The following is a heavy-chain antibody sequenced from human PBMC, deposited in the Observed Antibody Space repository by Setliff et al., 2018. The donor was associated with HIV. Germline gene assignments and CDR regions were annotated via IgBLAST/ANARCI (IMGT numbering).Heavy chain of an antibody. CDR1: GGSISSSTYY. CDR2: IHFSGST. D-gene: IGHD3-10*01. J-gene: IGHJ6*03. CDR3: ARVGASGVPSTMDYYYYMDV. Sequence: SETLSLTCTVSGGSISSSTYYWGWIRQPPGKGLEWIGNIHFSGSTYYNPSLKSRVTVSVDPSKNQFSLKLRSVTAADTAVYYCARVGASGVPSTMDYYYYMDVWGKGTTVTVSS. V-gene: IGHV4-39*07.